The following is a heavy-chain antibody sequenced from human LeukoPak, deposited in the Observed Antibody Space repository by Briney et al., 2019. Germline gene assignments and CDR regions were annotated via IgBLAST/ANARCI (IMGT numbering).Heavy chain of an antibody. V-gene: IGHV3-48*03. CDR2: ISRTGNSI. J-gene: IGHJ4*02. CDR1: GFTFSGYE. Sequence: GGSLRLSCSASGFTFSGYEMSWVRQAPGKGLEWVSYISRTGNSIYYADSVKGRFTISRDSAKNSLYLQMNSLRAEDTAVYYCARGPYSSNWYVDYWGQGTLVTVAS. D-gene: IGHD6-13*01. CDR3: ARGPYSSNWYVDY.